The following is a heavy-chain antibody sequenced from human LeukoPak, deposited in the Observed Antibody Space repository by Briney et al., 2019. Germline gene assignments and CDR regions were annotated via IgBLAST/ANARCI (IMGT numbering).Heavy chain of an antibody. V-gene: IGHV1-3*01. CDR2: INAGNGNT. D-gene: IGHD3-3*01. CDR1: GYTFTSYA. J-gene: IGHJ6*02. Sequence: ASVKVSCKASGYTFTSYATHWVRQAPGQRLEWMGWINAGNGNTKYSQKFQGRVTITRDTSASTAYMELSSLRSEDTAVYYCARDPTIFGVVTSLYGMDAWGQGTTVTVSS. CDR3: ARDPTIFGVVTSLYGMDA.